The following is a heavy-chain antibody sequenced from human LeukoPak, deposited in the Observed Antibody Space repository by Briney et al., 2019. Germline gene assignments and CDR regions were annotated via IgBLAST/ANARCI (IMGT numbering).Heavy chain of an antibody. CDR3: ARVRSTVVSSFDY. CDR2: ISAYNGNT. V-gene: IGHV1-18*01. Sequence: GESLKISCKGSGYSFTSYGISWVRQAPGQGLEWMGWISAYNGNTNYAQKLQGRVTMTTDTSTSTAYMELRSLRSDDTAVYYCARVRSTVVSSFDYWGQGTLVTVSS. J-gene: IGHJ4*02. D-gene: IGHD4-23*01. CDR1: GYSFTSYG.